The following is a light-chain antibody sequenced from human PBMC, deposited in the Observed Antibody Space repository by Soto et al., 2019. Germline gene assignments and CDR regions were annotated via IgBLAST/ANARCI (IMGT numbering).Light chain of an antibody. CDR3: CSYAGSSTYVV. J-gene: IGLJ2*01. CDR1: SSDVGSYNL. V-gene: IGLV2-23*01. CDR2: EGS. Sequence: QSALTQPASVSGSPGQSITISCTGTSSDVGSYNLVSWYQQHPGKAPKLMIYEGSKRPSGVSNRFSGSKSGNTASLTISGLQDEVEADYYCCSYAGSSTYVVFGGGTKLTVL.